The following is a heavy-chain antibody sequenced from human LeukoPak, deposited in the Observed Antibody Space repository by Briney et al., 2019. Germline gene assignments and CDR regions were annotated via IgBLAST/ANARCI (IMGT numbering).Heavy chain of an antibody. CDR3: AKGSREAGYEC. CDR2: ISGSGGIT. J-gene: IGHJ4*02. V-gene: IGHV3-23*01. D-gene: IGHD6-13*01. CDR1: GFTFSTSG. Sequence: GGSLRLSCAASGFTFSTSGMSWVRQAPGKGLEWVSAISGSGGITSHADSVKGRFTISRDNSKNTVYMQMNSLRAEDTAVYYCAKGSREAGYECWGQGTLVTVSS.